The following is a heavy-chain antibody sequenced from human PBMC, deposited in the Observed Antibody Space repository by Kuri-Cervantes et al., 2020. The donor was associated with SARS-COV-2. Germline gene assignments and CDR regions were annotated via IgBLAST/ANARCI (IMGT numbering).Heavy chain of an antibody. Sequence: SVKVSCKASGGTFSSYAISWVRQAPGQGLEWMGGIIPIFAKANFAQKFQGRVTITADQSTSTAYMELSSLRSEDTAVYYCARGPGLSDSRGYYYFYWGQGTLVTVSS. CDR1: GGTFSSYA. V-gene: IGHV1-69*13. CDR2: IIPIFAKA. CDR3: ARGPGLSDSRGYYYFY. J-gene: IGHJ4*02. D-gene: IGHD3-22*01.